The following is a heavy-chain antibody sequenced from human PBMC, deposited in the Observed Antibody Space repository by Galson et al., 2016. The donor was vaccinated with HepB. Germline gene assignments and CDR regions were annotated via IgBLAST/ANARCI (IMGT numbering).Heavy chain of an antibody. V-gene: IGHV3-7*01. CDR1: GFTFSNYW. CDR2: IKQDGTQK. CDR3: AREGKGGFDI. J-gene: IGHJ3*02. Sequence: SLRLSCAASGFTFSNYWMSWVRQAPGEGLEWLVNIKQDGTQKDYVDSVKGRFTISSDNAKNSLYLQMDSLRVEDTAVYYCAREGKGGFDIWGQGTMVTVSS. D-gene: IGHD2-15*01.